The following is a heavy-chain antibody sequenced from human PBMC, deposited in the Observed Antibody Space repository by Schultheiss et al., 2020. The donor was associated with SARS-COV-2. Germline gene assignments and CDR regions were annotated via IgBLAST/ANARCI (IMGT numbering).Heavy chain of an antibody. CDR2: IVGSSSTI. CDR3: ARGGGGGYCSGGSCSYFQH. V-gene: IGHV3-48*02. Sequence: GESLKISCAASGFTFSSYAMSWVRQAPGKGLEWLSYIVGSSSTIYYADSVKGRFTISRDNAKNSLYLQLNNLRDEDTAVYYCARGGGGGYCSGGSCSYFQHWGQGTLVTVSS. J-gene: IGHJ1*01. D-gene: IGHD2-15*01. CDR1: GFTFSSYA.